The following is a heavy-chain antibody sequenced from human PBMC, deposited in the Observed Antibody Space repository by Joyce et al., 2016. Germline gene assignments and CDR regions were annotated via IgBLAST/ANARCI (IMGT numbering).Heavy chain of an antibody. CDR2: IVPLFGTG. CDR3: ARDLSNRNHHFGSGTSYRGFDI. V-gene: IGHV1-69*06. D-gene: IGHD3-10*01. J-gene: IGHJ4*02. CDR1: GGPFSSNA. Sequence: QVQLEQSGAEVKKPGSSVKVSCRASGGPFSSNALSWVRQAPGQGLGWMGGIVPLFGTGTYAQKCQDRVTISAHKSTTTVYMELSSLRSEDTAVYYCARDLSNRNHHFGSGTSYRGFDIWGQGTLVIVSS.